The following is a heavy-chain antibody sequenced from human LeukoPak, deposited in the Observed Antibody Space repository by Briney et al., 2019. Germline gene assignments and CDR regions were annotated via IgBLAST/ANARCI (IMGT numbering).Heavy chain of an antibody. CDR2: ISYDGSNK. CDR1: GFTFSSYA. V-gene: IGHV3-30*04. Sequence: GGSLRLSCAASGFTFSSYAMHWVRQAPGKGLEWVAVISYDGSNKYYADSVKGRFTISRDNSKNTLYLQMNSLRAEDTAVYYCARGYCSSTSCYLDYYYYGMDVWGQVTTVTVS. CDR3: ARGYCSSTSCYLDYYYYGMDV. D-gene: IGHD2-2*01. J-gene: IGHJ6*02.